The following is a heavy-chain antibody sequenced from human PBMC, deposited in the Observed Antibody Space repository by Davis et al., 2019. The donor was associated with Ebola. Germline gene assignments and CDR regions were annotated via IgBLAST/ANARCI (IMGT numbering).Heavy chain of an antibody. Sequence: GESLKISCAASGFTFSSYWMSWVRQAPGKGLEWVANIKQDGSEKYYVDSVKGRFIISRDNAKNSLYLQMNSLRAEDTAVYYCASPVLLWFGSIGGAFDIWGQGTMVTVSS. D-gene: IGHD3-10*01. CDR2: IKQDGSEK. CDR3: ASPVLLWFGSIGGAFDI. CDR1: GFTFSSYW. V-gene: IGHV3-7*01. J-gene: IGHJ3*02.